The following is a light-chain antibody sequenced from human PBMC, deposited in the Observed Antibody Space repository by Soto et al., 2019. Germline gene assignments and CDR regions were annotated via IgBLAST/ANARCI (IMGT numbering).Light chain of an antibody. J-gene: IGKJ1*01. V-gene: IGKV3-20*01. Sequence: EIVLTQSPGTLSLSPGERATLSCRASQSVSSNYLAWYQQKPGQAPRLLIYGASARATGIPDRFSGSGSGTDFTLTISRLEPEDFAVYFCQHYDSSPWTFGQGTKVAIK. CDR2: GAS. CDR3: QHYDSSPWT. CDR1: QSVSSNY.